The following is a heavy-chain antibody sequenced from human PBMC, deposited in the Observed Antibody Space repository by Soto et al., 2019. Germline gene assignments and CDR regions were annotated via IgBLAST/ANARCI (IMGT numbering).Heavy chain of an antibody. CDR3: ARDRRATLIRGYCTNGVCPYYFDY. V-gene: IGHV3-33*01. Sequence: QVQLVESGGGVVQPGRSLRLSCAASGFTFSSYGMHWVRQAPGKGLEWVAVIWYDGSNKYYADSVKGRFTISRDNSKNTLYLQMNSLRAEDTAVYYCARDRRATLIRGYCTNGVCPYYFDYWGQGTLVTVSS. CDR1: GFTFSSYG. J-gene: IGHJ4*02. CDR2: IWYDGSNK. D-gene: IGHD2-8*01.